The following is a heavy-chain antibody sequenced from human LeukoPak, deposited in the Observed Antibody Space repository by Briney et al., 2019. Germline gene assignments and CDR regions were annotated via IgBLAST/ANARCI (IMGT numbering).Heavy chain of an antibody. Sequence: GGSLRLSCSASGFTFSSYAMHWVRQAPGKGLEYVSAISSNGGSTYYADFVKGRFTISRDNSKNTLYLQMSSLRAEDTAVYYCVKGREPTYSSSWTDWGQGTLVTVSS. V-gene: IGHV3-64D*06. CDR1: GFTFSSYA. J-gene: IGHJ4*02. CDR2: ISSNGGST. D-gene: IGHD6-13*01. CDR3: VKGREPTYSSSWTD.